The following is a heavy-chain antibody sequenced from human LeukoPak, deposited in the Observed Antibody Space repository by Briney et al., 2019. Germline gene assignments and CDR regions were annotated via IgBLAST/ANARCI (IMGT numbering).Heavy chain of an antibody. J-gene: IGHJ4*02. V-gene: IGHV3-21*01. D-gene: IGHD2-15*01. CDR2: ISRSSTYI. CDR1: GFTFTSYW. CDR3: VREGGHDY. Sequence: GGSLRLSCAASGFTFTSYWMSWVRQAPGKGLEWVSSISRSSTYIYYADSVKGRFTISRDNAKNSLYLQMNSLRAEDTAVYHCVREGGHDYWGQGTLVTVSS.